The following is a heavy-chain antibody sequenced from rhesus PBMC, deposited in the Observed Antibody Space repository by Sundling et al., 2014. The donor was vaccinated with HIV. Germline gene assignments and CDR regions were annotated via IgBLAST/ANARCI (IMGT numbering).Heavy chain of an antibody. CDR3: AKGGPWGAYYGLDS. Sequence: EVQLVETGGGLVQPGGSLKLSCVASGFTFSSYGMSWVRQAPGKGLEWVSAINTGGGSTYYADSVKGRFTISRDNSKNTVSLQMNSLRAEETAVYYCAKGGPWGAYYGLDSWGQGVVVTVSS. CDR1: GFTFSSYG. CDR2: INTGGGST. D-gene: IGHD3-34*01. J-gene: IGHJ6*01. V-gene: IGHV3S42*01.